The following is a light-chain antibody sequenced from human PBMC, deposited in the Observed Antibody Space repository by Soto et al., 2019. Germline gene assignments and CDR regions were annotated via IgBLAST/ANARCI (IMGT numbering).Light chain of an antibody. CDR3: QQYNNWPRT. CDR1: QSVGSN. V-gene: IGKV3-15*01. J-gene: IGKJ1*01. Sequence: EIIMTQSPATLSVSPGEIATLSCSASQSVGSNLAWYQQKPGQAPRLLIYGASTRAIGILTGFSGSGSGTEFTLTISSLQSEEFAVYYCQQYNNWPRTFGQGTKVDIK. CDR2: GAS.